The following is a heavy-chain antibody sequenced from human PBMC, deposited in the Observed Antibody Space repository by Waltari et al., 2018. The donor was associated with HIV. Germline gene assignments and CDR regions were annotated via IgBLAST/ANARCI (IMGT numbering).Heavy chain of an antibody. CDR3: ARYDDGRLFDY. CDR1: GYSISSGYY. CDR2: IYHSGST. D-gene: IGHD5-12*01. J-gene: IGHJ4*02. Sequence: QVQLQESGPGLVKPSETLSLTCAVSGYSISSGYYWGWTRQPPGKGLEWMGSIYHSGSTYYNPFLKSRVTISVDTSKNQFSLKLSSVTAADTAVYYCARYDDGRLFDYWGQGTLVTVAS. V-gene: IGHV4-38-2*01.